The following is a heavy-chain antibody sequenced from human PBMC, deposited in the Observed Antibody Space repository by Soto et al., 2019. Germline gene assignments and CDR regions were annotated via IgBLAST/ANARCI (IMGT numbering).Heavy chain of an antibody. CDR1: GRSISGYY. Sequence: SETLSLTCTVSGRSISGYYWSWIRQPPGKGLEWIGYIYYSGTTNYNPSLKSRVTISVDTSKNQFSLKLSSVTAADTALYYCARLPWADYGGIFDPWGQGTLVTVSS. CDR2: IYYSGTT. D-gene: IGHD4-17*01. V-gene: IGHV4-59*01. J-gene: IGHJ5*02. CDR3: ARLPWADYGGIFDP.